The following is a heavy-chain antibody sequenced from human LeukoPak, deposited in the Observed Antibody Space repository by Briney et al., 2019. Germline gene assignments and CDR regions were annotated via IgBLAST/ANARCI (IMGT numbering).Heavy chain of an antibody. CDR1: GGSISSGGYS. V-gene: IGHV4-30-4*07. J-gene: IGHJ6*03. D-gene: IGHD6-13*01. CDR2: IYYSGST. CDR3: ASLAAAGRYYYYHMDV. Sequence: SETLSLTCAVSGGSISSGGYSWSWIRQPPGKGLEWSGYIYYSGSTYYNPSLKSRVTISVDTSKNQFSLKLSSVTAADTAVYYCASLAAAGRYYYYHMDVWGKGTTVTISS.